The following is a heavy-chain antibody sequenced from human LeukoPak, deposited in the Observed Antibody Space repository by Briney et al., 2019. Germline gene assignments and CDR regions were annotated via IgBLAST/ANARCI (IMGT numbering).Heavy chain of an antibody. J-gene: IGHJ4*02. Sequence: GGSLRLSCAASVFTLSSNYMSWVRQAPGKGLEWVSYISSSGRKIYYADSVKGRFTIYRDNDKNSLDLPMNSLRAEDTAVYYCARVFGGAVADYWGQGALVTISS. CDR3: ARVFGGAVADY. CDR2: ISSSGRKI. D-gene: IGHD6-19*01. CDR1: VFTLSSNY. V-gene: IGHV3-11*04.